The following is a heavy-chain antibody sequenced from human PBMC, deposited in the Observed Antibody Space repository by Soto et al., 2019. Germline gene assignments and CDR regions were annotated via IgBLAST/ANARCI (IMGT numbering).Heavy chain of an antibody. D-gene: IGHD3-22*01. CDR2: MNPHSGNT. Sequence: QVQLVQSGAEVKKPGASVKVSCKASGYTFTSYDINWVRQATGQGLEWMGWMNPHSGNTGYAQKFRGRVTMTRNTSISTAYMELSSLRSEDTAVYYCAREKSSGNYNDYWGQGTLVTVSS. V-gene: IGHV1-8*01. CDR3: AREKSSGNYNDY. CDR1: GYTFTSYD. J-gene: IGHJ4*02.